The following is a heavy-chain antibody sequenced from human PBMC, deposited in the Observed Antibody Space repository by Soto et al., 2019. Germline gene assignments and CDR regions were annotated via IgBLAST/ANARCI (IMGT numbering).Heavy chain of an antibody. CDR2: IYHGGST. V-gene: IGHV4-38-2*01. J-gene: IGHJ5*02. CDR3: ARVGPRVPHYYDSSPSNFETWFDP. Sequence: SETLSLTCAVSGYSISSGYYWGWLRQPPGXGLEWIGSIYHGGSTYYNRSLNSRVTLSIDMTNNHVSLILNSATAADTAVYYFARVGPRVPHYYDSSPSNFETWFDPWGQGPLVTVSS. D-gene: IGHD3-22*01. CDR1: GYSISSGYY.